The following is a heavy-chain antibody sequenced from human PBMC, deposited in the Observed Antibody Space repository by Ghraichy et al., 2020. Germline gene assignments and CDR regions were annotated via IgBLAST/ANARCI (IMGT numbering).Heavy chain of an antibody. J-gene: IGHJ4*02. Sequence: GGSLRLSCAASGFTFSSYGMHWVRQAPGKGLEWVAVISYDGSNKYYADSVKGRFTISRDNSKNTLYLQMNSLRAEDTAVYYCAKEQFYGDYPSPFDYWGQGTLVTVSS. D-gene: IGHD4-17*01. CDR1: GFTFSSYG. V-gene: IGHV3-30*18. CDR2: ISYDGSNK. CDR3: AKEQFYGDYPSPFDY.